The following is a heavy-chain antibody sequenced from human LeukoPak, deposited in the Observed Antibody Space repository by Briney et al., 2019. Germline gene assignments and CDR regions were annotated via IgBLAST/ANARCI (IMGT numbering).Heavy chain of an antibody. V-gene: IGHV1-2*02. D-gene: IGHD2-8*01. J-gene: IGHJ4*02. CDR1: GYTFTGYY. CDR2: INPNSGGT. Sequence: VASVKVSCKASGYTFTGYYMHWVRQAPGQGLEWMGWINPNSGGTNYAQKFQGRVTMTRDTSISTAYMELSRLRSDDTAVYYCARGWSPVLMVYATTRLPHHNALWGQGTLVTVSS. CDR3: ARGWSPVLMVYATTRLPHHNAL.